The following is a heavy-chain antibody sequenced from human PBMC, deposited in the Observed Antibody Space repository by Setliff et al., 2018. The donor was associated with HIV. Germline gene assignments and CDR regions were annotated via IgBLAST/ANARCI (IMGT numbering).Heavy chain of an antibody. J-gene: IGHJ4*02. V-gene: IGHV4-34*12. CDR2: IFHSGAT. CDR1: GGSFSGYY. D-gene: IGHD6-6*01. Sequence: PSETLSLTCAVYGGSFSGYYWGWIRQPPGKGLEWIGSIFHSGATYYNPSLKSRVTISVDTSKNQFSLKLSSVNAADTAVYYCARVLEQVVSDYWGQGTLVTVSS. CDR3: ARVLEQVVSDY.